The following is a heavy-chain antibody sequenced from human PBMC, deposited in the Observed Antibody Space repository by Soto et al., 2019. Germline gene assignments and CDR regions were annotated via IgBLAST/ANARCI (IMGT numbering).Heavy chain of an antibody. CDR3: ARYSSAPCYGMDV. Sequence: EVQLVESGGGLVKPGGSLRLSCAASGFTFSSYNMNWVRQAPGKGLEWVSSISSSSSYIYYADSVKGRFTISRDNAKNSLYLQMNSLRTEDTAVYYCARYSSAPCYGMDVWGQGTTVTFSS. CDR1: GFTFSSYN. D-gene: IGHD2-21*01. V-gene: IGHV3-21*01. CDR2: ISSSSSYI. J-gene: IGHJ6*02.